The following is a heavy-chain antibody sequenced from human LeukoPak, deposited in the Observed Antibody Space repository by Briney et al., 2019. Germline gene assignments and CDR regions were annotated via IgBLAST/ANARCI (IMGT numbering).Heavy chain of an antibody. J-gene: IGHJ4*02. Sequence: PSETLSLTCAVYGGSFSGYYWSWIRQPPGKGLEWIGEINHSGSTNYNPSLESRVTISVDTSKNQFSLKLSSVTAADTAVYYCARGLRSWYFDYWGQGTLVTVSS. D-gene: IGHD6-13*01. CDR2: INHSGST. V-gene: IGHV4-34*01. CDR3: ARGLRSWYFDY. CDR1: GGSFSGYY.